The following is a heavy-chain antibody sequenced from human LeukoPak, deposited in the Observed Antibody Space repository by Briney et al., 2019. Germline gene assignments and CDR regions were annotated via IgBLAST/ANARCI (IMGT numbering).Heavy chain of an antibody. J-gene: IGHJ4*02. CDR3: ARQTTVTSFDY. D-gene: IGHD4-17*01. V-gene: IGHV1-2*02. CDR2: INPNSGGT. CDR1: GYSFTNYY. Sequence: ASVKVSCKASGYSFTNYYLHWVRQAPGQGLEWMGWINPNSGGTNYAQKFQGRVTMTRDTSISTAYMELSRLRSDDTAVYYCARQTTVTSFDYWGQGTLVTVSS.